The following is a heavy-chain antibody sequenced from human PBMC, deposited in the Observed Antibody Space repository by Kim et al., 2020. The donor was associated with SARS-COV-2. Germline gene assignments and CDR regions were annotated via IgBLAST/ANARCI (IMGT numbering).Heavy chain of an antibody. CDR3: ASDIVVVPAAKDAFDI. V-gene: IGHV3-30*07. Sequence: SVKGRFTISRDNSKNPRYLQMNSLRAEEPAVYYCASDIVVVPAAKDAFDIWGQGTMVTVSS. J-gene: IGHJ3*02. D-gene: IGHD2-2*01.